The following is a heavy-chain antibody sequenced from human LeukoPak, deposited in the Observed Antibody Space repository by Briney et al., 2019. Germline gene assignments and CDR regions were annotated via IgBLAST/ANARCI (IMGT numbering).Heavy chain of an antibody. D-gene: IGHD3-10*01. J-gene: IGHJ4*02. CDR1: GGSFSGCY. V-gene: IGHV4-34*01. CDR3: AVGFGELLFDY. Sequence: PSETLSLTCAVYGGSFSGCYWSWIRQPPGKGLEWIGEINHSGSTNYNPSLKSRVTISVDTSKNQFSLKLSSVTAADTAVYYCAVGFGELLFDYWGQGTLVTVSS. CDR2: INHSGST.